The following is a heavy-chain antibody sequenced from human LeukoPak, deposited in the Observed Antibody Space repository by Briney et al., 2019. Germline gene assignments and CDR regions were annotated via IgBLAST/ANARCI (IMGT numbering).Heavy chain of an antibody. Sequence: SETLSLTCTVSGGSISSYYWSWIRQPPGKGLEWIGYIYYSGSTNYNPSLKSRVTISVDTSKNQFSLKLSSVTAADTAVYYCASWGYNWNYDYYYMDVWGKGTTVTVSS. D-gene: IGHD1-20*01. J-gene: IGHJ6*03. CDR1: GGSISSYY. CDR3: ASWGYNWNYDYYYMDV. V-gene: IGHV4-59*08. CDR2: IYYSGST.